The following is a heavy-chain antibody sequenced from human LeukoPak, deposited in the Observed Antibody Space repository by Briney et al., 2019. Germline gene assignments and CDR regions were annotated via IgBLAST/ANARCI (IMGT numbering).Heavy chain of an antibody. J-gene: IGHJ4*02. Sequence: SETLSLTCTVSGGSINSGGYYWSWIRQPAGKGLEWIGRIYTSGSTHYNPSLKSRVTMSVDTSKNQFSLKLSSVTAADTAVYYCARDYDGAWVPGYFDYWGQGTLVTVSS. CDR1: GGSINSGGYY. CDR3: ARDYDGAWVPGYFDY. V-gene: IGHV4-61*02. CDR2: IYTSGST. D-gene: IGHD3-3*01.